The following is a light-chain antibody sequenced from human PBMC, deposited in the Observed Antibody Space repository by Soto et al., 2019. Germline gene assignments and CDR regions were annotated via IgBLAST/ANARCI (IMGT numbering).Light chain of an antibody. CDR3: QQGYSSRWT. J-gene: IGKJ1*01. Sequence: DNQMTQSPSSLSASVGDRVTITCRASQNIRSYLNWYQQQPGKAPQLLIYATSSLQTGVPSRFSASGSGTDFSLVISDLQPEDSATYYCQQGYSSRWTSGRGTKVEI. CDR1: QNIRSY. V-gene: IGKV1-39*01. CDR2: ATS.